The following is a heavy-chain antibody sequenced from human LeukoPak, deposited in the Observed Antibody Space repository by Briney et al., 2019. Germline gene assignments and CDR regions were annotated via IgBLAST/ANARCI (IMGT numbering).Heavy chain of an antibody. Sequence: ASVKVSCKASGYTFTSYDINWVRQATGQGLEWMGWMNPNSGNTGYAQKFQGRVTITRNTSISTVYMELSSLRSEDTAVYYCARGAVYSSGWYWFDPWGQGTLVTVSS. D-gene: IGHD6-19*01. V-gene: IGHV1-8*03. CDR3: ARGAVYSSGWYWFDP. CDR1: GYTFTSYD. CDR2: MNPNSGNT. J-gene: IGHJ5*02.